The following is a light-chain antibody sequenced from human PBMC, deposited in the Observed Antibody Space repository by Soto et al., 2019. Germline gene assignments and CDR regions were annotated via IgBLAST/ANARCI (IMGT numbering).Light chain of an antibody. Sequence: EIVMTPSPATLSVSPGEMATLSGRASQSISRNLAWYQQKPGQAPRLLIYGASTRATGIPARFSGSGSGTEFTLTISSLRSEDFAVYYCQQFNTWPPVTFGGGTKVDIK. CDR3: QQFNTWPPVT. CDR2: GAS. CDR1: QSISRN. J-gene: IGKJ4*01. V-gene: IGKV3-15*01.